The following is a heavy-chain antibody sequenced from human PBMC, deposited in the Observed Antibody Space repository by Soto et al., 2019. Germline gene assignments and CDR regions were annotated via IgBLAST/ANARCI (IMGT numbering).Heavy chain of an antibody. D-gene: IGHD1-26*01. CDR1: GGSISSSNS. J-gene: IGHJ4*02. CDR3: AREGGGYRFDY. CDR2: IYHSGST. Sequence: PSQTRSVTCAVCGGSISSSNSWNWIRQPPGKGLEWIGEIYHSGSTNYNPSLKSRVTISVDTSKTQISLKLSSVTAADTAAYHGAREGGGYRFDYWGQVTLVTVSS. V-gene: IGHV4-4*02.